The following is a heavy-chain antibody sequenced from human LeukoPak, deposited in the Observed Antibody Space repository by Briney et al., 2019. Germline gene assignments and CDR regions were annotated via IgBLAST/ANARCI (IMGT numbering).Heavy chain of an antibody. CDR2: ISSSSSYI. D-gene: IGHD4-23*01. J-gene: IGHJ6*04. CDR3: TRPSCGGNCYYRIGA. V-gene: IGHV3-21*01. CDR1: GFTFSSYS. Sequence: GGSLRLSCAASGFTFSSYSMNWVRQAPGKGLECVASISSSSSYIYYADSVKGRFTISRDNAKNSLYLQMNSLRAEDTAVYYCTRPSCGGNCYYRIGAWGEGTTVTVSS.